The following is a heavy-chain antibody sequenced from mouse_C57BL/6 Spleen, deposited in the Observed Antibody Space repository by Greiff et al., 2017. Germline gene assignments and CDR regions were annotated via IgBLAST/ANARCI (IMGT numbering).Heavy chain of an antibody. CDR2: IDPSDSET. CDR1: GYTFTSYW. CDR3: ARSTVVADGDYAMDY. V-gene: IGHV1-52*01. D-gene: IGHD1-1*01. Sequence: QVQLQQPGAELVRPGSSVKLSCKASGYTFTSYWMHWVKQRPIQGLEWIGNIDPSDSETHYNQKFKDKATLTVDKSSSPAYMQLSSLTSEDSAVYYCARSTVVADGDYAMDYWGQGTSVTVSS. J-gene: IGHJ4*01.